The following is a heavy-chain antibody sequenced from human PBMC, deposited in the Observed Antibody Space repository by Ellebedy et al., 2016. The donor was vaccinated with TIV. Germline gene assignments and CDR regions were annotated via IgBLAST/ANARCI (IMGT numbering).Heavy chain of an antibody. CDR3: ARGLWFGELDV. Sequence: AASVKVSCKASGYSLTSNGISWVRQSPGQGLEWMGWIGAYNGNTNYAQKFQGRVTMTTDTSTSTVYMGLRSLGSDDTAVYYCARGLWFGELDVWGQGTTVTVSS. V-gene: IGHV1-18*01. CDR1: GYSLTSNG. J-gene: IGHJ6*02. CDR2: IGAYNGNT. D-gene: IGHD3-10*01.